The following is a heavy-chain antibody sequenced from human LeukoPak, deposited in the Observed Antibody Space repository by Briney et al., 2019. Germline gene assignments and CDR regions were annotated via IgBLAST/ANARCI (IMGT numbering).Heavy chain of an antibody. D-gene: IGHD5-18*01. Sequence: SETLSLTCTVSGGSISSNTYSWGWIRQPPGKGLEWIGSIYYSGSTNYNPSLKSRVTISVHTSKNQFSLKLSSVTAADTAVYYCARTTEGGYSYGSFYYYYMDVWGKGATVTISS. CDR2: IYYSGST. CDR3: ARTTEGGYSYGSFYYYYMDV. CDR1: GGSISSNTYS. V-gene: IGHV4-39*07. J-gene: IGHJ6*03.